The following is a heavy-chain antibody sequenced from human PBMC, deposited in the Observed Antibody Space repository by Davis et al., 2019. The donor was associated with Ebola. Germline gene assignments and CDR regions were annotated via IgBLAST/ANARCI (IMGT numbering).Heavy chain of an antibody. CDR2: INPNSGGT. CDR3: ARGKSGSYNWLDP. CDR1: GYTFTGYY. V-gene: IGHV1-2*02. J-gene: IGHJ5*02. D-gene: IGHD3-10*01. Sequence: ASVKVSCKASGYTFTGYYMHWVRQAPGQGLEWMGWINPNSGGTNYAQKFQGRVTMTRDTSISTAYMELSRLRSDDTAVYYCARGKSGSYNWLDPWGQGTLVTVSS.